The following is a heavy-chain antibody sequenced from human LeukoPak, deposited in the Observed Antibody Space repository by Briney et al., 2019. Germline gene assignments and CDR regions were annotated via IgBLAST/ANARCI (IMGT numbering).Heavy chain of an antibody. Sequence: GGSLRLSCAASGFTFSSYGMHWVRKAPGKGLEWVAVVGYDGSNKYYADSVKGRFTISRDNSKNTLYLQMNSLRAEDTAVYYCASDIQLSSLSYGMDVWGQGTTVTVSS. V-gene: IGHV3-33*01. J-gene: IGHJ6*02. CDR1: GFTFSSYG. CDR2: VGYDGSNK. D-gene: IGHD5-18*01. CDR3: ASDIQLSSLSYGMDV.